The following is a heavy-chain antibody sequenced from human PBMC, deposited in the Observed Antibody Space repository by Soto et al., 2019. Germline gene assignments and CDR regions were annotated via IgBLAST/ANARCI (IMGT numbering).Heavy chain of an antibody. D-gene: IGHD2-2*03. CDR2: IYHSGST. V-gene: IGHV4-4*02. CDR3: ARDRRVGYCSSTSCFYFDY. J-gene: IGHJ4*02. CDR1: GGSISSSNW. Sequence: PSETLSLTCAVSGGSISSSNWLSWFLQPPWKGLEWIGEIYHSGSTNYNPSLKSRVTISVDKSKNQFSLKLSSVTAADTAVYYCARDRRVGYCSSTSCFYFDYWGQGTLVTVSS.